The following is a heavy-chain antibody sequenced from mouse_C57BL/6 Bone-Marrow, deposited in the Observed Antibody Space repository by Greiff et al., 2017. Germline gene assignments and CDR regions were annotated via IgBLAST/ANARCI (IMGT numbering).Heavy chain of an antibody. Sequence: QVQLQQSGAELARPGASVKLSCKASGYTFTSYGISWVKQRTGQGLEWIGEIYPRSGNTYYNEKFKGKATLTADKSSSTAYMELRSLTSEDSAVYFCACIYYYGSSQYYYSMDYWGQGTSVTVSS. CDR3: ACIYYYGSSQYYYSMDY. J-gene: IGHJ4*01. V-gene: IGHV1-81*01. CDR1: GYTFTSYG. D-gene: IGHD1-1*01. CDR2: IYPRSGNT.